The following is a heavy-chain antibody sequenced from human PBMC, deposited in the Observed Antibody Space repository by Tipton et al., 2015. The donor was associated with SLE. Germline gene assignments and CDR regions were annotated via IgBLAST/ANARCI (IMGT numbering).Heavy chain of an antibody. Sequence: TLSLTCNVSGGSIRTYYWSWIRQTPGKGLEWIGYMYYSGITNYNPSLNSRVTISVDTSKNQFSLKLSSVTAADTAVYYCARSLSRKWTLDRWGQGTLVTVSS. J-gene: IGHJ5*02. CDR3: ARSLSRKWTLDR. CDR2: MYYSGIT. V-gene: IGHV4-59*12. D-gene: IGHD1-26*01. CDR1: GGSIRTYY.